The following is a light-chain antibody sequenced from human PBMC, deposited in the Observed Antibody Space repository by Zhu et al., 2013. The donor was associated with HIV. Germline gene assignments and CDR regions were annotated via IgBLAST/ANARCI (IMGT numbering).Light chain of an antibody. CDR3: QQSFSTAS. Sequence: DIQMTQSPSSLSASVGDRVTITCRASQNIATFLNWYQQKPGKAPKLLIYAASSLQSGVPSRFSGSGSATDFTLTISSLQREDFATYYCQQSFSTASFGPGTRVDVK. CDR2: AAS. CDR1: QNIATF. V-gene: IGKV1-39*01. J-gene: IGKJ3*01.